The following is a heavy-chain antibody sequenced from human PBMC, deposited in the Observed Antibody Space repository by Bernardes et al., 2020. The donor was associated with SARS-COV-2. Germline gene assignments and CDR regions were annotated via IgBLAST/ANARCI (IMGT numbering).Heavy chain of an antibody. Sequence: GGSLRLSCAASGFTFSSYAMSWVRQAPGKGLEWVSAISGSGGSKYYADSVKGRFTISRDNSKNTLYLQMNSLRAEDTAVYYCAKDPVKYQLPERNWFDPWGQGTLVTVSS. J-gene: IGHJ5*02. CDR3: AKDPVKYQLPERNWFDP. D-gene: IGHD2-2*01. CDR1: GFTFSSYA. CDR2: ISGSGGSK. V-gene: IGHV3-23*01.